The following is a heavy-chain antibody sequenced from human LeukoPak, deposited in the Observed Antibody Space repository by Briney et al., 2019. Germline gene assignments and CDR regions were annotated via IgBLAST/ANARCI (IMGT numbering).Heavy chain of an antibody. CDR3: ARAGDSSSWYLRY. CDR1: GGSVSSGSYY. Sequence: SETLSLTCTVSGGSVSSGSYYWSWIRQPPGKGLEWIGYIYYSGSTNYNPSLKGRVTISVDTSKNQFSLKLSSVTAADTAVYYCARAGDSSSWYLRYWGQGTLVTVSS. J-gene: IGHJ4*02. CDR2: IYYSGST. D-gene: IGHD6-13*01. V-gene: IGHV4-61*01.